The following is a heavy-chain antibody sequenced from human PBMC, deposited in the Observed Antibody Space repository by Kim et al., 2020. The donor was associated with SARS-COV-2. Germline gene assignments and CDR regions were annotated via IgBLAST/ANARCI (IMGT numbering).Heavy chain of an antibody. Sequence: GGSLRLSCVTSGFTFDTYRMSWVRQAPGKGLEWVANIMQDGSEKNYVDSVKGRFTISRDNAKSSLDLQMNSLRVEDTGVYYCVRGGYYFEYCGQGTLVTVSS. CDR3: VRGGYYFEY. D-gene: IGHD6-25*01. CDR2: IMQDGSEK. J-gene: IGHJ4*02. V-gene: IGHV3-7*01. CDR1: GFTFDTYR.